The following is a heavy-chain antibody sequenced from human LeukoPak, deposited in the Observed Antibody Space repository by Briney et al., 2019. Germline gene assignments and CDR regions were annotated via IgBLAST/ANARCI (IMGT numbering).Heavy chain of an antibody. CDR3: ARDRSGSSSVDDAFDI. V-gene: IGHV3-21*01. D-gene: IGHD1-26*01. Sequence: PGGSLRLSCAASGFSFENYNMNWVRQAPGKGLEWVAYINVITGYIYYADSLKGRFTISRDNAKKSLFLEMNSLRVEDTAVYYCARDRSGSSSVDDAFDIWGQGIMVTVSS. CDR2: INVITGYI. J-gene: IGHJ3*02. CDR1: GFSFENYN.